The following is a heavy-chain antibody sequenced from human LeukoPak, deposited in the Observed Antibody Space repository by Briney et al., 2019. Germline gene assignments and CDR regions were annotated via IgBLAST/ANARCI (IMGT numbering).Heavy chain of an antibody. CDR1: GGTFSSYA. D-gene: IGHD3-10*01. Sequence: SVKVSCKASGGTFSSYAIRWVRQAPGQGLEWMGRIIPIFGTANYAQKFQGRVTITTDESTSTAYMELSSLRSEDTAVYYCARRRGSGSYCYDYWGQGTLVTVSS. J-gene: IGHJ4*02. CDR3: ARRRGSGSYCYDY. V-gene: IGHV1-69*05. CDR2: IIPIFGTA.